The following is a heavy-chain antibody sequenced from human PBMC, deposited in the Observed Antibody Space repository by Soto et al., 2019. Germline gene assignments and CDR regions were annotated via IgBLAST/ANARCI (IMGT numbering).Heavy chain of an antibody. Sequence: QVQLQESGPGLVKPSETLSLTCTVFGASVSSGTYYWSWIRQAPGKGLEWVGHIYYTGRTNYNPSLNNRVTISVDTSKNHFSLQLTSVTAADTAVYYCARGAGFSYASTWFDIWGQGTLVTVSS. CDR1: GASVSSGTYY. D-gene: IGHD5-18*01. V-gene: IGHV4-61*03. CDR2: IYYTGRT. J-gene: IGHJ5*02. CDR3: ARGAGFSYASTWFDI.